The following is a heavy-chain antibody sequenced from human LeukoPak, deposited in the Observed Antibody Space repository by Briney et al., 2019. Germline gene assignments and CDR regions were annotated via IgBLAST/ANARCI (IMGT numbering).Heavy chain of an antibody. J-gene: IGHJ4*02. CDR1: GFTFSGYN. Sequence: GGSLRLSCAVSGFTFSGYNMNWVRQAPGKGLEWVSFISSSGTYIYYADSVKGRFIISRDNAKSSLYLQMNSLRVEDTAVYYCARDPGGSKPAHPDYWGQGTLVSVPS. CDR3: ARDPGGSKPAHPDY. CDR2: ISSSGTYI. D-gene: IGHD1-26*01. V-gene: IGHV3-21*06.